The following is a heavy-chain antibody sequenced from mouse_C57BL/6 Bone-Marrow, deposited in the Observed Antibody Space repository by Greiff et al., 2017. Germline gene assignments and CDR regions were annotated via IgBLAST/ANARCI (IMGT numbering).Heavy chain of an antibody. CDR1: GYTFTDYE. D-gene: IGHD1-1*01. V-gene: IGHV1-15*01. J-gene: IGHJ1*03. Sequence: QVQLQQSGAELVRPGASVTLSCKASGYTFTDYEMHWVKQTPVHGLEWIGAIDPETGGTAYNQKFKGKAILTADKSSSTAYMELRSLTSEDSAVYYCTYTTVVARKRYFDVWGTGTTVTVSS. CDR2: IDPETGGT. CDR3: TYTTVVARKRYFDV.